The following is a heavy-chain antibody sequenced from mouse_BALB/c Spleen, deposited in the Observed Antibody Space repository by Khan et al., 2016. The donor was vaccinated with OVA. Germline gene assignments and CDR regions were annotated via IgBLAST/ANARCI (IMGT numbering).Heavy chain of an antibody. D-gene: IGHD2-13*01. CDR1: GYSFTGYF. CDR2: INPHIGET. J-gene: IGHJ2*01. Sequence: VQLKQSGPELVRPGASVKISCKASGYSFTGYFMNWVMQSHGKSLEWIGRINPHIGETFYNQRFKDKATLTVDASSSTAHMELRSLASEDSAVYYCTRIYRGDFDYWGQGTTLTVSS. CDR3: TRIYRGDFDY. V-gene: IGHV1-20*02.